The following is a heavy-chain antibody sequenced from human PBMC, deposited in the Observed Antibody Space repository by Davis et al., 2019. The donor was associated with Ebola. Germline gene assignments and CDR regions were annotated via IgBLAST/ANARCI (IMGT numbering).Heavy chain of an antibody. V-gene: IGHV7-4-1*02. CDR1: GYTFTSYG. J-gene: IGHJ6*04. CDR2: INTNTGNP. CDR3: ARDGSGSEYGMDV. D-gene: IGHD5-12*01. Sequence: AASVKVSCKASGYTFTSYGISWVRQAPGQGLVWMGWINTNTGNPTYAQGFTRRFVFSLDTSVSTTYLQISSLKAEDTAVYYCARDGSGSEYGMDVWGKGTTVTVSS.